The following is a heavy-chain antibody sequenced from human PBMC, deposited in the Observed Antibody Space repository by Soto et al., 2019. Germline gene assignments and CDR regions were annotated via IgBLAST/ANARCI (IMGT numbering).Heavy chain of an antibody. Sequence: QVQLVQSGAEVKKPGASVKVSCKASGDIFTSYGISWVRQAPGQGLEWMGWISAYNCNTNYARKFQGRVTMTTDTSTSTAYMELRSLRSDDTAVYYCARDQEGITILVGGTWGQATLVTVSS. J-gene: IGHJ5*02. V-gene: IGHV1-18*01. D-gene: IGHD3-22*01. CDR2: ISAYNCNT. CDR1: GDIFTSYG. CDR3: ARDQEGITILVGGT.